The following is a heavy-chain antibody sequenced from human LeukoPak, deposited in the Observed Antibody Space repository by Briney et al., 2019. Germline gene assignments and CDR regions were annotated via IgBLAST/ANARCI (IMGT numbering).Heavy chain of an antibody. Sequence: SETLSLTCAVYGESFSGYYWSWVRQPPGKGLEWIGEINHSGSSNYNPSLKSRVTISEDTSKNQFSLKLKSVTAADAAVYYCARGFNLEFYDSSGYYFDSWGQGTLVTVSS. J-gene: IGHJ4*02. V-gene: IGHV4-34*01. CDR2: INHSGSS. D-gene: IGHD3-22*01. CDR3: ARGFNLEFYDSSGYYFDS. CDR1: GESFSGYY.